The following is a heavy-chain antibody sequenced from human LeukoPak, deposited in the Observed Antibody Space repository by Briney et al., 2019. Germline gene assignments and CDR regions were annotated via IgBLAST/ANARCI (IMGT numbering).Heavy chain of an antibody. Sequence: PGGSLRLSCAASGFTFSSYSMTWVRQAPGKGLEWVSYISSSSSTIYYADSVKGRFTISRDNAKNSLYLQMNSLRDEDTAVYYCARYDSSGYQNWFDPWGQGTLVTVSS. J-gene: IGHJ5*02. CDR3: ARYDSSGYQNWFDP. D-gene: IGHD3-22*01. V-gene: IGHV3-48*02. CDR2: ISSSSSTI. CDR1: GFTFSSYS.